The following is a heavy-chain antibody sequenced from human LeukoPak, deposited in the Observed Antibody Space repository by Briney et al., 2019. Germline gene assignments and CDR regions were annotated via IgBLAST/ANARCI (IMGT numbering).Heavy chain of an antibody. J-gene: IGHJ4*02. CDR2: IWYDGSNK. Sequence: PGGSLRLSCAASGFTFSSYGMHWVRQAPGKGLEWVAVIWYDGSNKYYADSVKGRSTISRDNSKNTLYLQMNSLRAEDTAVYYCARARYSSSPYYFDYWGQGTLVTVSS. CDR1: GFTFSSYG. V-gene: IGHV3-33*01. CDR3: ARARYSSSPYYFDY. D-gene: IGHD6-13*01.